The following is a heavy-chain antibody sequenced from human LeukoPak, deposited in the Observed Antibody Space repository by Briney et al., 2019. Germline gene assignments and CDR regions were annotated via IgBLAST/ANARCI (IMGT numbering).Heavy chain of an antibody. V-gene: IGHV4-59*12. CDR3: ARENYYDSSGPLDY. Sequence: SETLSLTCTVSGGSISSYYWSWIRQPPGKGLEWIGYIYYSGSTNYNPSLKSRVTMSVDTSKNQFSLKLSSVTAADTAVYYCARENYYDSSGPLDYWGQGTLVTVSS. J-gene: IGHJ4*02. CDR1: GGSISSYY. D-gene: IGHD3-22*01. CDR2: IYYSGST.